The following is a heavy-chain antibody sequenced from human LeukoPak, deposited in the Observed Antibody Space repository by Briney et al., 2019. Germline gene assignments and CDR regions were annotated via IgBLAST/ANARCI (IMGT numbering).Heavy chain of an antibody. D-gene: IGHD2-21*02. CDR2: IKSKIDGGTT. CDR1: GFTFSNAW. J-gene: IGHJ4*02. Sequence: GGSLRLSCAASGFTFSNAWMSWVRQAPGKGLEWVGRIKSKIDGGTTDYAAPVKGRITISRDDSKNTLYLQMNSLKTEDTAVYYCTTISWVTAIPYWGQGTLVTVSS. V-gene: IGHV3-15*05. CDR3: TTISWVTAIPY.